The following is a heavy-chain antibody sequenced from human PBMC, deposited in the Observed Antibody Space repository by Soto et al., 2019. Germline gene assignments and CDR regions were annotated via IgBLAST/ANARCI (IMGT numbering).Heavy chain of an antibody. CDR1: GASISRYY. Sequence: PSETLSLTCTVSGASISRYYWSWIRQSPGKGLEWIGYLYNTGSTIYNPSLKSRVTISVGTSKNQFSLKMNSVTAADTAVYYCARGPQSNVWRGKWFDPWGQGTLVTVSS. D-gene: IGHD2-8*01. CDR2: LYNTGST. V-gene: IGHV4-59*01. J-gene: IGHJ5*02. CDR3: ARGPQSNVWRGKWFDP.